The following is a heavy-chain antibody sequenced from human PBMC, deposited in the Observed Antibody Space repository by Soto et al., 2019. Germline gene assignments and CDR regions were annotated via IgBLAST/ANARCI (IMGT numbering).Heavy chain of an antibody. V-gene: IGHV1-69*08. CDR3: ARDKRDGYNLLDY. CDR1: GGTFSSYT. D-gene: IGHD5-12*01. Sequence: QVQLVQSAAEVKKPGSSVKVSCKASGGTFSSYTISWVRQAPGQGLEWMGRIIPILGIANYAQKFQGRVTITADKSTSTAYMELSSLRSEDTAVYYCARDKRDGYNLLDYWGQGTLVTVSS. J-gene: IGHJ4*02. CDR2: IIPILGIA.